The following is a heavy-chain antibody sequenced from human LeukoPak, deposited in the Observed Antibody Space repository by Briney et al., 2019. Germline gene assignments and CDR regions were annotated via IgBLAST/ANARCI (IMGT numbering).Heavy chain of an antibody. J-gene: IGHJ5*02. V-gene: IGHV1-69*13. CDR2: IIPIFGTA. Sequence: SVKVSCKASGGTFSSYAISWVRQAPGQGLEWMGGIIPIFGTANYAQKFQGRVTITADESTSTAYMELSSLRSEDTAVYYCARVNPPQGGANWFDPWGQGTLVTVSS. CDR3: ARVNPPQGGANWFDP. D-gene: IGHD3-16*01. CDR1: GGTFSSYA.